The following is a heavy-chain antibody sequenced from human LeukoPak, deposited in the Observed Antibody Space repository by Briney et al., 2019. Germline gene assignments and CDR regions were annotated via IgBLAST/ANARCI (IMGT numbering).Heavy chain of an antibody. Sequence: GGSLRLSCAVSGFTFSNDWMQWVRQAPGKGLLWVSRISGDGTTTNYADSVKGRFTISRDNAKNTLYLQMDSLRAEDTAVYYCAGTWWFDYWGQGTLVTVSS. V-gene: IGHV3-74*01. CDR2: ISGDGTTT. J-gene: IGHJ4*02. CDR1: GFTFSNDW. D-gene: IGHD2-15*01. CDR3: AGTWWFDY.